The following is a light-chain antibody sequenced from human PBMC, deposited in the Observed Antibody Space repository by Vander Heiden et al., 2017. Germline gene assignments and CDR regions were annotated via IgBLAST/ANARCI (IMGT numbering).Light chain of an antibody. Sequence: NVLTQSPATLSLSPGERATLSCRASQSVSSYLAWYQQKPGQAPRLLIYDASNRATGIPARFSGSGSGTDFTLTISSLEPEDFAVYYCQQRSNWPLTFGGRSKVEIK. CDR3: QQRSNWPLT. CDR2: DAS. J-gene: IGKJ4*01. V-gene: IGKV3-11*01. CDR1: QSVSSY.